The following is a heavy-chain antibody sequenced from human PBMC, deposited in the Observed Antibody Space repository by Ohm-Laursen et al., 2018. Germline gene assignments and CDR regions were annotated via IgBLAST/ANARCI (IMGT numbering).Heavy chain of an antibody. D-gene: IGHD2-2*01. J-gene: IGHJ6*02. CDR3: ARIVLPAATGFYYYFGMDV. Sequence: TQTLTLTCTFSGFSLSTRTMCVNWIRQAPGKTLEWLARIDWEGDKYYSTSLKTRLTISEDTSKNQVVLTMTNMDPVDTATYYCARIVLPAATGFYYYFGMDVWGQGTTVTVSS. CDR1: GFSLSTRTMC. CDR2: IDWEGDK. V-gene: IGHV2-70*11.